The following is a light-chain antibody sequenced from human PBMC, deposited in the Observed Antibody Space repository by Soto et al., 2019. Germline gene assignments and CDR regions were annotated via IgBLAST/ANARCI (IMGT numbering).Light chain of an antibody. Sequence: EIVMTQSPATLSVSPGERATLSCRASQSVNNNLAWYQQKPGQPPRLLIYYASTRATGIPARFSGSGSGTEFTLTISSLQSEDFAVYYCQHHNGWVKTLGQGTKLEI. CDR2: YAS. J-gene: IGKJ2*01. V-gene: IGKV3D-15*01. CDR1: QSVNNN. CDR3: QHHNGWVKT.